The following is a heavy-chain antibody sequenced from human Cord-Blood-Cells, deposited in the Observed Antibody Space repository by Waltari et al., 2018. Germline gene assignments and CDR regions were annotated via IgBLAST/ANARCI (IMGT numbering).Heavy chain of an antibody. CDR3: ASRPIYDFWSGYFDY. CDR1: GYTLTELS. Sequence: QVQLVQSGAEVKKPGASVKGSCEVSGYTLTELSMHWVRQAPGKGLEWMGGFDPEDGETIYAQKFQGRVTMTEDTSTDTAYMELSSLRSEDTAVYYCASRPIYDFWSGYFDYWGQGTLVTVSS. D-gene: IGHD3-3*01. J-gene: IGHJ4*02. V-gene: IGHV1-24*01. CDR2: FDPEDGET.